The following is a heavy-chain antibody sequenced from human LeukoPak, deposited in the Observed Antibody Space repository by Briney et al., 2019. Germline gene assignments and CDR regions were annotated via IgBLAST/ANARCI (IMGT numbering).Heavy chain of an antibody. D-gene: IGHD2-2*02. CDR3: AWCSSISCYSGAGNYFDY. V-gene: IGHV3-23*01. Sequence: GGSLRLSCAASGFTFSSYAMSWVRQAPGKGLEWVSAISGSGGSTYYADSVKGRFTISRDNSKNTLYLQMNSLRAEDTAVYYCAWCSSISCYSGAGNYFDYWGQGTLVTVSS. CDR1: GFTFSSYA. CDR2: ISGSGGST. J-gene: IGHJ4*02.